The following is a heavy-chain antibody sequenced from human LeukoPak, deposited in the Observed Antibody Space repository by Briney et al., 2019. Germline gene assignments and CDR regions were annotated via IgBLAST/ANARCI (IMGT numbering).Heavy chain of an antibody. J-gene: IGHJ4*02. Sequence: SETLSLTCTVSGGSISSSSYYWGWIRQPPGKGLEWIGSIYFSGSTYHSPSLKSRVTISVDTSKNQFSLILTSVTAADTAVYLCARNAYYSADSWGQGTLVTVSS. V-gene: IGHV4-39*07. CDR2: IYFSGST. CDR3: ARNAYYSADS. D-gene: IGHD4/OR15-4a*01. CDR1: GGSISSSSYY.